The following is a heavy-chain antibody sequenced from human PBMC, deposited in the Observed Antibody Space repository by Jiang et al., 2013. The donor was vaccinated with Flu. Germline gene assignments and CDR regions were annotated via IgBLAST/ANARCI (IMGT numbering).Heavy chain of an antibody. Sequence: SRVTISVDTSKNQFSLKLSSVTAADTAVYYCARDSDSSGYYSDYWGQGTLVTVSS. CDR3: ARDSDSSGYYSDY. D-gene: IGHD3-22*01. J-gene: IGHJ4*02. V-gene: IGHV4-30-2*04.